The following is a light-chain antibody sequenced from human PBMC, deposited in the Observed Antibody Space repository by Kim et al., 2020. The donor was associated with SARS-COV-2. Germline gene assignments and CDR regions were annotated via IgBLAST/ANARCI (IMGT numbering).Light chain of an antibody. CDR3: QTWGTGIWV. J-gene: IGLJ3*02. Sequence: QPVLTQSPSASASLGASVKLTCTLNSGHSSNAIAWHQQHPEKGPRYLMRVNSDGSHTKGDGIPGRFSGSRSGAERYLSISSLQSEDEADYYCQTWGTGIWVFGGGTQLTVL. V-gene: IGLV4-69*01. CDR2: VNSDGSH. CDR1: SGHSSNA.